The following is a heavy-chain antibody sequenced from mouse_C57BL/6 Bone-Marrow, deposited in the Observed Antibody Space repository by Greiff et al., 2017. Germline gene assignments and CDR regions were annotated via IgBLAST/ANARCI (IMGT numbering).Heavy chain of an antibody. CDR3: TTGDGYSYVDY. D-gene: IGHD2-3*01. J-gene: IGHJ2*01. CDR1: GFNIKDDY. Sequence: EVQLRQSGAELVRPGASVKLSCTASGFNIKDDYMHWVKQRPEQGLEWIGWIDPENGDTEYASKFQGKATITADTSSNTAYLQLSSLTSEDTAVYYCTTGDGYSYVDYWGQGTTLTVSS. CDR2: IDPENGDT. V-gene: IGHV14-4*01.